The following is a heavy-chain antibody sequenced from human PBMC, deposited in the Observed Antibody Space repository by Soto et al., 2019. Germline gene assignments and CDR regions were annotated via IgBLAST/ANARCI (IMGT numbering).Heavy chain of an antibody. J-gene: IGHJ6*02. D-gene: IGHD3-22*01. CDR3: ARQGLFFHGMDV. CDR2: IYYSGST. Sequence: SSETLSLTCTVSGGSISNSSYYWGWIRQPPGKGLEWIGSIYYSGSTYYNPSLKSRVTISVDTSKNQFSLKLSSVTAADTAVYYCARQGLFFHGMDVWGQATTVTVSS. V-gene: IGHV4-39*01. CDR1: GGSISNSSYY.